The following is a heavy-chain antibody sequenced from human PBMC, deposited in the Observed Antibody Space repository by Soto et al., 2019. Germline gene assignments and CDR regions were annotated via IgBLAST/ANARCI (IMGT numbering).Heavy chain of an antibody. D-gene: IGHD6-19*01. V-gene: IGHV3-7*01. J-gene: IGHJ4*02. CDR3: ATWLKTSGWYVLLEGSFDY. CDR2: IKQDGSAK. CDR1: GFTFSNYW. Sequence: GGSLRLSCAASGFTFSNYWMSWVRQAPGKGLEWVVNIKQDGSAKYYVDSVKGRFTISRDNAKNSLYLQMNSLRADDTAVYYCATWLKTSGWYVLLEGSFDYWGQGTLVTVSS.